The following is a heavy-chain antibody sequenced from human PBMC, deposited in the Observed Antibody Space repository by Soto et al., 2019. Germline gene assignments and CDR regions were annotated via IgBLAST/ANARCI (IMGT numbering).Heavy chain of an antibody. CDR2: IYHSGST. V-gene: IGHV4-4*02. CDR1: GGSISSINC. D-gene: IGHD5-12*01. CDR3: ARGGGPDIAYGMDV. Sequence: PSETLSLTCDVSGGSISSINCWSFVRRPPGKGLKWIGEIYHSGSTTYNPSLKSRVTISVDKSKNQFSLKLKSVTAADTAIYYCARGGGPDIAYGMDVWGQGTTVTVSS. J-gene: IGHJ6*02.